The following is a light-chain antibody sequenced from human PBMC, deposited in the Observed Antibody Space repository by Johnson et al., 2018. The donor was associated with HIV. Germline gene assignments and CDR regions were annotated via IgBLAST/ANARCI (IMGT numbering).Light chain of an antibody. Sequence: QSVLTQPPSVSAAPGEKVTISCSGSSSNIGNNYVSWYQQLPGTAPKLLIYESNKRPSGLPDRFSGSESGTSATLGLTGLQTGDEADDYCGTWDSSLSAHYVFGTGTKVTVL. CDR2: ESN. J-gene: IGLJ1*01. CDR3: GTWDSSLSAHYV. V-gene: IGLV1-51*02. CDR1: SSNIGNNY.